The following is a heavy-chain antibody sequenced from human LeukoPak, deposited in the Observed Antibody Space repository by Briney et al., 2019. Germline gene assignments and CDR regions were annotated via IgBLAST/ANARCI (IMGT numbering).Heavy chain of an antibody. V-gene: IGHV3-11*01. D-gene: IGHD2-15*01. CDR2: ISSSGSTI. Sequence: GGSLRLSCAASGFTFSDYYMSWIRQAPGKGLEWVSYISSSGSTIYYADSVKGRFTISRDNAKNSLYLQMNSLRAEDTTVYYCARDHIVVVVAATYRYFDYWGQGTLVTVSS. J-gene: IGHJ4*02. CDR1: GFTFSDYY. CDR3: ARDHIVVVVAATYRYFDY.